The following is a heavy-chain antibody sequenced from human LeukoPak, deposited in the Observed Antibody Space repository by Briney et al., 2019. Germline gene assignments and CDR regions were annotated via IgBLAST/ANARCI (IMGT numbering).Heavy chain of an antibody. Sequence: PSETLSLTRTVCGDSISYYYWSWIRQPPGKGLEWIGYIYYTGTTNYNPSLKSKLTISVDTSNSQFSLRLSSVTAADTAVYYCARRLTPGTNDYWGQGTRDTVSS. J-gene: IGHJ4*02. CDR1: GDSISYYY. D-gene: IGHD2-8*01. CDR3: ARRLTPGTNDY. CDR2: IYYTGTT. V-gene: IGHV4-59*08.